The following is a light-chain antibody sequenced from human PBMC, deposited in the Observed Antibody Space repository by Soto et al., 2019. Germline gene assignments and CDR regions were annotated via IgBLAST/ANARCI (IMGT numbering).Light chain of an antibody. Sequence: EIVLTQSPATLSLSPGERATLSCRASQRVSSYLAWYQQKPGQAPRLLIYDASTRATGIPARFSGSGSGTDFTLTISSLEPEDFAVYYGQQRSNWPKYTCGQGTKLEIK. V-gene: IGKV3-11*01. J-gene: IGKJ2*01. CDR3: QQRSNWPKYT. CDR1: QRVSSY. CDR2: DAS.